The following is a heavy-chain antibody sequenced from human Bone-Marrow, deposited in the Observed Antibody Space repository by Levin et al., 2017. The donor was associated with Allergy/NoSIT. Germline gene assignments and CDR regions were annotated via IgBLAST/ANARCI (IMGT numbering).Heavy chain of an antibody. D-gene: IGHD1-1*01. Sequence: PGGSLRLSCEGSGFTLRSYYIHWVRQAPGKGLVWVSHISGDGSTTRYADSVKGRFTVSRDNAKNTAYLQINSLRPEDTALYFCTRGNWYGDFWGQGTPVTVSS. CDR2: ISGDGSTT. J-gene: IGHJ4*02. CDR3: TRGNWYGDF. V-gene: IGHV3-74*01. CDR1: GFTLRSYY.